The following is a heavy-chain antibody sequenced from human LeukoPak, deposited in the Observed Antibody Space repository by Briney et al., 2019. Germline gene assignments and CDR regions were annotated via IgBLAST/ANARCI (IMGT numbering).Heavy chain of an antibody. D-gene: IGHD3-3*01. V-gene: IGHV4-59*11. CDR1: GGSISSHY. Sequence: PSETLSLTCTVSGGSISSHYWSWIRQPPGKGLEWIGYIYYSGSTNYNPSLKSRVTISVDTSKNQFSLKLSSVTAADTAVYYCARGPERYYDFGSGFDPWAQEPLVTV. CDR3: ARGPERYYDFGSGFDP. J-gene: IGHJ5*02. CDR2: IYYSGST.